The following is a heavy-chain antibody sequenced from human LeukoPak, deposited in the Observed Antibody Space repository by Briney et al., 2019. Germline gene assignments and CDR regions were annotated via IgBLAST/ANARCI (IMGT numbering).Heavy chain of an antibody. CDR3: VRASGPFDI. CDR2: ISGSGGTT. V-gene: IGHV3-23*01. J-gene: IGHJ3*02. D-gene: IGHD3-10*01. Sequence: GGSLRLSCAASGFTFSNYDMSWVRQAPGKGLEWVSTISGSGGTTYYADSVKGRFTMSRDTSKNTLYLQMNSLRAEDTAVYYCVRASGPFDIWGQGTMVTVSS. CDR1: GFTFSNYD.